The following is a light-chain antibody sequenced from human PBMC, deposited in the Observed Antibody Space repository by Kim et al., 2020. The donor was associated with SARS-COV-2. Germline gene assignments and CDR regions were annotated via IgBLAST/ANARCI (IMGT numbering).Light chain of an antibody. CDR3: AAWDESLTGPGV. J-gene: IGLJ3*02. V-gene: IGLV1-47*01. Sequence: QSVLTQPPSVSGAPGQRVTLSCSGSSSNIGSNYIYWYQQLPGTAPKLLIFGNNQRPSGVPDRFSASESGTSASLAISGLRSEDESVYYCAAWDESLTGPGVFGGGTQLTVL. CDR2: GNN. CDR1: SSNIGSNY.